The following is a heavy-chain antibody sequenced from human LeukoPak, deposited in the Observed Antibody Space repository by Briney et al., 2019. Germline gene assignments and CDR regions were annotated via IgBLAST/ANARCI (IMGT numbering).Heavy chain of an antibody. CDR2: IGTAGDT. J-gene: IGHJ4*02. CDR3: AKATTFAGTRYYSDY. Sequence: GGSLRLSCAASGFTFSSYDMHWVRQATGKGLEWVSAIGTAGDTYYPGSVKGRFTISRENAKNSLYLQMNSLRAEDTAVYYCAKATTFAGTRYYSDYWGQGTLVTVSS. D-gene: IGHD1-1*01. CDR1: GFTFSSYD. V-gene: IGHV3-13*01.